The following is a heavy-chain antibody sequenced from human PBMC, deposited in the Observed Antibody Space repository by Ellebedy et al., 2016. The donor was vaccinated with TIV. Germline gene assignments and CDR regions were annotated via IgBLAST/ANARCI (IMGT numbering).Heavy chain of an antibody. D-gene: IGHD2-2*01. Sequence: ASVKVSXKVSGYTLTELSMHWARQAPGKGLEWMGGFDPEDGETIYAQKFQGRVTMTEDTSTDTAYMELSSLRSEDTAVYYCATRGIVVVPAATTARFDYWGQGTLVTVSS. J-gene: IGHJ4*02. CDR1: GYTLTELS. CDR2: FDPEDGET. CDR3: ATRGIVVVPAATTARFDY. V-gene: IGHV1-24*01.